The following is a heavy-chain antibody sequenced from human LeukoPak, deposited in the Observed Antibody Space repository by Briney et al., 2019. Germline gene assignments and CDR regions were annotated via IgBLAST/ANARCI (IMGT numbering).Heavy chain of an antibody. CDR1: GYTFTSYG. D-gene: IGHD6-13*01. V-gene: IGHV1-69*06. Sequence: ASVKVSCKASGYTFTSYGISWVRQAPGQGLEWMGGITPIFGTANYAQKFQGRVTITADKSTSTAYMELSSLRSEDTAVYYCARDRSYHSSSWYLETSHFDYWGQGTLVTVSS. CDR2: ITPIFGTA. J-gene: IGHJ4*02. CDR3: ARDRSYHSSSWYLETSHFDY.